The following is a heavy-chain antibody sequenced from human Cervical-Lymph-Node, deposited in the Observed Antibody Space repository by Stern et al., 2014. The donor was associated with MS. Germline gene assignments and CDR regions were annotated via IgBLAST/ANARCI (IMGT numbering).Heavy chain of an antibody. J-gene: IGHJ5*02. Sequence: QVQLVQSGAEVKEPGSSVKVSCTASGGTSSRHAISWVRQAPGQGLEWMGCIIPVMSTTNYAQNFPGRVTITADDSASTTYLELSGLTSNDTALYYCARRGSARRGSGWLDPWGQGTLVIVSS. D-gene: IGHD3-10*01. V-gene: IGHV1-69*01. CDR1: GGTSSRHA. CDR2: IIPVMSTT. CDR3: ARRGSARRGSGWLDP.